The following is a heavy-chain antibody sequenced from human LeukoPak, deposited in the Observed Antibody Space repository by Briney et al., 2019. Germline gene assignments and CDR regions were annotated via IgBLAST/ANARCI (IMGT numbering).Heavy chain of an antibody. CDR2: INPNSGGT. J-gene: IGHJ4*02. CDR3: ARGTRGSYSSIHD. Sequence: ASVKVSCKASGYTFSDYYIHWVRQAPGQGLEWVGWINPNSGGTDSAQKLQGRVTVTRDTSISATYMELRTLTSDDTAVYYCARGTRGSYSSIHDWGQGTLVTVSS. CDR1: GYTFSDYY. D-gene: IGHD1-26*01. V-gene: IGHV1-2*02.